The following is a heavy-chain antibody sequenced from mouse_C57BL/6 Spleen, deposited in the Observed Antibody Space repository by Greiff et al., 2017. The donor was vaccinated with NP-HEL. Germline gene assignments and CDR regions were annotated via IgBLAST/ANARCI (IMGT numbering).Heavy chain of an antibody. CDR3: ARENYEDYPLDY. V-gene: IGHV5-4*01. D-gene: IGHD2-4*01. CDR1: GFTFSSYA. CDR2: ISDGGSYT. Sequence: EVMLVESGGGLVKPGGSLKLSCAASGFTFSSYAMSWVRQTPEKRLEWVATISDGGSYTYYPDNVKGRITISRDNTKNNLYLQMSHLKSEDTAMYYCARENYEDYPLDYWGQGTTLTVSS. J-gene: IGHJ2*01.